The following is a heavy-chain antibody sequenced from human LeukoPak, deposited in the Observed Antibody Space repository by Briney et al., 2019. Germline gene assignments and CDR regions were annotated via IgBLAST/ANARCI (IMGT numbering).Heavy chain of an antibody. V-gene: IGHV4-39*01. Sequence: PSETLSLTCTVSGGSISSSSYYWGWIRQPPGKGLEWIGSIYYSGSTYYNPSLKSRVTISVDTSKNQFSLKLSSVTAADTAVYYCARSGSQPFDYWGQGTLVTVSS. CDR1: GGSISSSSYY. D-gene: IGHD1-26*01. CDR3: ARSGSQPFDY. CDR2: IYYSGST. J-gene: IGHJ4*02.